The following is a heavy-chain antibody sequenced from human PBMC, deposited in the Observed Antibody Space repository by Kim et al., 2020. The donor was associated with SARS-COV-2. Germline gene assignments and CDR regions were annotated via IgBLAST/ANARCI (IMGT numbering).Heavy chain of an antibody. CDR2: IDPSDSYT. Sequence: GESLKISCKGSGYSFTSYWIRWVRQMPGKGLEWMGRIDPSDSYTNYSPSFQGHVTISADKSISTAYLQWSSLKASDTAMYYCARHKGGYSGYDTFDYWGQGTLVTVSS. CDR3: ARHKGGYSGYDTFDY. J-gene: IGHJ4*02. V-gene: IGHV5-10-1*01. D-gene: IGHD5-12*01. CDR1: GYSFTSYW.